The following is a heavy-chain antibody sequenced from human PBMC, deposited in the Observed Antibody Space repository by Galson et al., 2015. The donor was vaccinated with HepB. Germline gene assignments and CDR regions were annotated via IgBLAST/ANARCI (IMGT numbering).Heavy chain of an antibody. J-gene: IGHJ5*02. CDR3: ARWGRGPTRWFDP. CDR2: IYYSGTT. Sequence: TLSLTCTVSGGSISSPDYHWSWIRQHPGKGLEYIGYIYYSGTTYYNPSLKSRVTISVDTSKNQFSLKLSSVTAADTAMYYCARWGRGPTRWFDPWGQGTLVTVSS. CDR1: GGSISSPDYH. D-gene: IGHD1-26*01. V-gene: IGHV4-31*03.